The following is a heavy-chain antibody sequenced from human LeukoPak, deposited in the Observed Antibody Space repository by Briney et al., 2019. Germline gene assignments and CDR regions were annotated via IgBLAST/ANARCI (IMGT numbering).Heavy chain of an antibody. Sequence: PGRSLRLSCAASGFTFDDYAMHWVRQAPGKGLEWVSGISWNSGSIGYADSVKGRFTISRDNAKNSLYLQMNSLRAEDTAVYYCARQSYPNDYWGQGTLVTVSS. V-gene: IGHV3-9*01. CDR3: ARQSYPNDY. CDR1: GFTFDDYA. J-gene: IGHJ4*02. CDR2: ISWNSGSI.